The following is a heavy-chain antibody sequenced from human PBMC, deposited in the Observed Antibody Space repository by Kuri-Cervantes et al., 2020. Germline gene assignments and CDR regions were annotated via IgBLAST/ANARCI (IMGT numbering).Heavy chain of an antibody. V-gene: IGHV4-61*02. CDR2: IYTSGTT. D-gene: IGHD6-6*01. CDR3: ARGRAGAARRMWWFDP. J-gene: IGHJ5*02. CDR1: GGSISSGSYY. Sequence: LSCTVSGGSISSGSYYWSWIRQPAGKGLEWIGRIYTSGTTNYNPSLKSRGTISVDTSKNQFSLKLSSVTAADTAVYYCARGRAGAARRMWWFDPWGQETLVTVSS.